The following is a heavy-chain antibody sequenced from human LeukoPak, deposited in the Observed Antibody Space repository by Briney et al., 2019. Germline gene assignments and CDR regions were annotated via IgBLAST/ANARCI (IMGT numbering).Heavy chain of an antibody. V-gene: IGHV3-74*01. J-gene: IGHJ3*02. Sequence: PGGSLRLSCAASGFTFSSYWMQWVRQVPGKRLVWVSRINIDGSTTNYADSVKGRYTISRDNAKNTLSLQMNSLRAEDTAVYYCARKAIYGSAAFDIWGQGTMVTVSS. D-gene: IGHD2-15*01. CDR3: ARKAIYGSAAFDI. CDR2: INIDGSTT. CDR1: GFTFSSYW.